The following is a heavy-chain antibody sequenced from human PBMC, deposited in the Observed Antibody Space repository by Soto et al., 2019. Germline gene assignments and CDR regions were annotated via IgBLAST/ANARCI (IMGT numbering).Heavy chain of an antibody. D-gene: IGHD4-17*01. Sequence: PSETLSLTCAVYGGSFSGYYWSWIRQPPGKGLEWIGEINHSGSTNYNPSLKSRVTISVDTSKNEFSLRLTSVTAADTAVYYCARGALRWSTSWDFDYWGQGTLVPVSS. J-gene: IGHJ4*02. CDR3: ARGALRWSTSWDFDY. V-gene: IGHV4-34*01. CDR2: INHSGST. CDR1: GGSFSGYY.